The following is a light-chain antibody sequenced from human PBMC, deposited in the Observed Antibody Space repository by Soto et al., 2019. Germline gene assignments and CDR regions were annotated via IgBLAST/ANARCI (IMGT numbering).Light chain of an antibody. V-gene: IGKV1-39*01. CDR2: GAS. J-gene: IGKJ1*01. CDR1: QTISIF. CDR3: QSRSGYPTSP. Sequence: IQITQSPSSLSSSVGDRVTITCLSSQTISIFLNWYQQKPGKAPKLLIYGASTLHGGVPSRFSGRGSGTDFTPTISRLRHEHFATYQCQSRSGYPTSPFGHGNKV.